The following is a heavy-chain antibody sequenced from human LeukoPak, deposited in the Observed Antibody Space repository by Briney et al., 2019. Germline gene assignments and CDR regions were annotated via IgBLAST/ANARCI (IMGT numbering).Heavy chain of an antibody. V-gene: IGHV3-66*02. CDR1: GFTVSSNY. CDR3: ARDLFRMGWFDP. Sequence: GGSLRLFRAASGFTVSSNYLSKLGQAPRRGLPGVSVIYSGGSTYYADSVKGRFTISRDNSKNTLYLQMNSLRAEDTAVYYCARDLFRMGWFDPWGQGTLVTVSS. CDR2: IYSGGST. D-gene: IGHD2-21*01. J-gene: IGHJ5*02.